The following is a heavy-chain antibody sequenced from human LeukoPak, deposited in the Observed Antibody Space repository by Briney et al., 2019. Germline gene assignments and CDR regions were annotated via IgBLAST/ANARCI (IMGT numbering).Heavy chain of an antibody. Sequence: GASVKASCKASGGTFSSYAISWVRQAPGQGLEWMGRIIPILGIANYAQKFQGRVTITADKSTSTAYMELSSLRSEDTAVYYCARGGPSDAFDIWAKGQWSPSLQ. V-gene: IGHV1-69*04. J-gene: IGHJ3*02. CDR3: ARGGPSDAFDI. D-gene: IGHD1-26*01. CDR2: IIPILGIA. CDR1: GGTFSSYA.